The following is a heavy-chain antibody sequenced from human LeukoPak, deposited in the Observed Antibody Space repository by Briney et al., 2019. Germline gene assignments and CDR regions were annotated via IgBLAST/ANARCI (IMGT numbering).Heavy chain of an antibody. CDR2: IYYSGST. V-gene: IGHV4-59*08. CDR1: GGSISSYY. D-gene: IGHD6-25*01. Sequence: SETLSLTCTVYGGSISSYYWSWIRQPPGKGLEWVGYIYYSGSTNYNPSLKSRVTISVDTSKNQFSLKLSSVTAADTAVYYCARHENARSSSGLEYWGQGTLVTVSS. CDR3: ARHENARSSSGLEY. J-gene: IGHJ4*02.